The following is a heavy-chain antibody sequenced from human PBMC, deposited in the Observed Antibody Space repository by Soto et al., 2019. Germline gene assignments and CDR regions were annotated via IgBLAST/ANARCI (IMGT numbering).Heavy chain of an antibody. CDR1: GFTFSNSA. CDR2: IVVGAGNT. J-gene: IGHJ3*02. CDR3: AAELYSGGRCCSFDI. D-gene: IGHD2-15*01. V-gene: IGHV1-58*01. Sequence: GASVTVSCTAAGFTFSNSALQWVRQARGQRLEWMGWIVVGAGNTNYAQELQGRLTITRDVSTNTAYMELRGLRSEDTAVYYCAAELYSGGRCCSFDIWGQGTMVTVS.